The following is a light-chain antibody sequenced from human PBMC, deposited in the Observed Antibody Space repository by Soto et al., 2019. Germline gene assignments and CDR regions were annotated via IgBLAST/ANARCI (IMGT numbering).Light chain of an antibody. CDR3: SSSTSSTTLV. J-gene: IGLJ3*02. CDR2: GVS. CDR1: KNDIGSSDY. V-gene: IGLV2-14*01. Sequence: QSALTQPASVSASPGQSFTISCPGGKNDIGSSDYVSWYQPHPGKAPKLIIYGVSNRPSGTSDRVSGSKSGNTASLTISGLQADDEADYYCSSSTSSTTLVFGGGTQLTVL.